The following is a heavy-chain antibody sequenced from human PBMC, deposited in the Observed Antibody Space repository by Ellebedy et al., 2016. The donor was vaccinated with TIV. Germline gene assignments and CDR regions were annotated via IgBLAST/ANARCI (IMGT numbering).Heavy chain of an antibody. V-gene: IGHV4-4*02. Sequence: SETLSLTCAVSGGSISSSNWWSWVRQPPGKGLEWIGEIYHSGSTNYNPSLKSRVTISVDTSKNQFSLKLSSVTAADTAVYYCARGSEIAVAGRHYWYFDLWGRGTLVTVSS. CDR1: GGSISSSNW. CDR2: IYHSGST. D-gene: IGHD6-19*01. CDR3: ARGSEIAVAGRHYWYFDL. J-gene: IGHJ2*01.